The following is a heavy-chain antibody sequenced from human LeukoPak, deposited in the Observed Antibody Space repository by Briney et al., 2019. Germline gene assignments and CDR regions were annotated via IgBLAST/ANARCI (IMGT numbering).Heavy chain of an antibody. J-gene: IGHJ4*02. D-gene: IGHD6-19*01. V-gene: IGHV4-59*01. CDR3: ARELAVAGRYFDY. CDR1: GGSISSYY. CDR2: IYYSGST. Sequence: SETLSLTCTVSGGSISSYYWSWIRQPPGKGLEWIGYIYYSGSTNYNPSLKSRVTISVDTSKNQFSLKLSSVTAADKAVYYCARELAVAGRYFDYWGQGTLVTVSS.